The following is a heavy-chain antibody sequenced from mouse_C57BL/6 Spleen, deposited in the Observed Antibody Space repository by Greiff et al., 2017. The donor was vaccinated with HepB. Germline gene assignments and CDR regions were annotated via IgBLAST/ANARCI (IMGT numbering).Heavy chain of an antibody. Sequence: QVQLKQSGPELVKPGASVKISCKASGYAFSSSWMNWVKQRPGKGLEWIGRIYPGDGDTNYNGKFKGKATLTADKSSSTAYMQLSSLTSEDSAVYFCASLLNFDYWGQGTTLTVSS. V-gene: IGHV1-82*01. CDR3: ASLLNFDY. CDR2: IYPGDGDT. D-gene: IGHD2-3*01. CDR1: GYAFSSSW. J-gene: IGHJ2*01.